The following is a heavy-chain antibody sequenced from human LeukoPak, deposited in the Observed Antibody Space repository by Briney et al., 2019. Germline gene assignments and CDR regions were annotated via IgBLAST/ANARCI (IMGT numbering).Heavy chain of an antibody. J-gene: IGHJ3*02. Sequence: SETPSLTCTVSGGSISSSSYYWGRIRQPPGKGLEWIGSIYYSGSTYYNPSLKSRVTISVDTSKNQFSLKLSSVTAADTAVYYCARGSPTYYDFWSGYSGGDAFDIWGQGTMVTVSS. CDR2: IYYSGST. CDR1: GGSISSSSYY. V-gene: IGHV4-39*07. CDR3: ARGSPTYYDFWSGYSGGDAFDI. D-gene: IGHD3-3*01.